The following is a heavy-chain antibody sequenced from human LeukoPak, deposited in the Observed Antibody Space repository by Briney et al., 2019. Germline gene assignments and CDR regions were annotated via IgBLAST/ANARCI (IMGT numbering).Heavy chain of an antibody. CDR3: ASSLYYDSSGSYHETNWFDP. J-gene: IGHJ5*02. CDR2: IIPIFGTA. Sequence: SVKVSCKASGGTFSSYAISWVRQAPGQGLEWMGGIIPIFGTANYAQKFQGRVTITTDESTSTAYMELSSLRSEDTAVYYCASSLYYDSSGSYHETNWFDPWGQGTLVTVSS. D-gene: IGHD3-22*01. V-gene: IGHV1-69*05. CDR1: GGTFSSYA.